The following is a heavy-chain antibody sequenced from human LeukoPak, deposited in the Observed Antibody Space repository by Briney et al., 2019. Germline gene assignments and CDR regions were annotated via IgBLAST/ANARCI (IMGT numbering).Heavy chain of an antibody. CDR1: GGSFSGYY. D-gene: IGHD6-13*01. V-gene: IGHV4-34*01. CDR2: INHSGST. J-gene: IGHJ6*03. Sequence: SETLSLTCAVYGGSFSGYYWSWIRQPPWKGLEWIGEINHSGSTNYNPSLKSRVTISVDTSKNQFSLKLSSVTAADTAVYYCARRAGTYYYYYMDAWGKGTTVTVSS. CDR3: ARRAGTYYYYYMDA.